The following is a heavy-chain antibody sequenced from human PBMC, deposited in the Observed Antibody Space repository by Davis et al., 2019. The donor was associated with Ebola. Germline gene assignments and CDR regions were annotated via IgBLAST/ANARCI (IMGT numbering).Heavy chain of an antibody. CDR1: GISFSNYG. V-gene: IGHV3-30*03. CDR3: AREGVTIFGVVIMGDY. CDR2: ISPDGSDK. Sequence: GESLKISCAASGISFSNYGMFWVRQAPGKVMEWVAVISPDGSDKNYADSGKGRFTISRDNSKNTLDLQMNSLRAEDTAVYYCAREGVTIFGVVIMGDYWGQGTLVTVSS. D-gene: IGHD3-3*01. J-gene: IGHJ4*02.